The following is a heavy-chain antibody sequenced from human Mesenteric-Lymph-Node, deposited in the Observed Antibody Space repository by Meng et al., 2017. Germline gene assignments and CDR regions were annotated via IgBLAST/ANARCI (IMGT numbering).Heavy chain of an antibody. D-gene: IGHD6-13*01. CDR1: GFTFNTYG. J-gene: IGHJ4*02. Sequence: GGSLRLSCAASGFTFNTYGMHWVRQAPGKGMEWVALISLDGNSKFYGDSVKGRFTISRDNSDSTLYLQMNSLRGEDTAVYYCARTLFSSTYYFDYWGQGTLVTVSS. CDR2: ISLDGNSK. CDR3: ARTLFSSTYYFDY. V-gene: IGHV3-30*03.